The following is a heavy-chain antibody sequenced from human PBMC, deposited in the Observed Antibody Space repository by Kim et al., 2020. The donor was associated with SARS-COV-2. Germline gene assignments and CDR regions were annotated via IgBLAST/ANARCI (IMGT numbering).Heavy chain of an antibody. CDR1: GGSISSYY. CDR2: IYYSGST. J-gene: IGHJ6*02. D-gene: IGHD3-10*01. V-gene: IGHV4-59*01. Sequence: SETLSLTCTVSGGSISSYYWSWIRQPPGKGLEWIGYIYYSGSTNYNPSLKSRVTISVDTSKNQFSLKLSSVTAADTAVYYCARATPPTYYYGSGEVDVWGQGTTVTVSS. CDR3: ARATPPTYYYGSGEVDV.